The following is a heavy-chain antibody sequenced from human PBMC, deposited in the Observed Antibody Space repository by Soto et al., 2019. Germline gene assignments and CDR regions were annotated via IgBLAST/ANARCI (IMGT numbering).Heavy chain of an antibody. D-gene: IGHD6-13*01. J-gene: IGHJ6*02. CDR3: ARARRVAAAGTDRDYYYYGMDV. CDR1: GFTFSSYW. V-gene: IGHV3-7*04. Sequence: PGGSLRLSCAASGFTFSSYWMSWVRQAPGKGLEWVANIKQDGSEKYYVDSVKGRFTISRDNAKNSLYLQMNSLRAEDTAVYYCARARRVAAAGTDRDYYYYGMDVWGQGTTVTVSS. CDR2: IKQDGSEK.